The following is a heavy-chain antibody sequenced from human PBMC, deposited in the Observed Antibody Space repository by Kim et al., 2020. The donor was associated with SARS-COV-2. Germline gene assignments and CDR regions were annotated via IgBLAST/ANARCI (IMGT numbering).Heavy chain of an antibody. CDR2: IYYSGST. V-gene: IGHV4-59*13. D-gene: IGHD6-13*01. J-gene: IGHJ4*02. CDR1: GGSISSYH. Sequence: SETLSLTCTVSGGSISSYHWSWIRQPPGKGLEWIGYIYYSGSTNYNPSLKSRVTISVDTSKNQFSLKLSSVTAADTAVYYCARDIYSSSWGGSHYFDYWGQGTLVTVSS. CDR3: ARDIYSSSWGGSHYFDY.